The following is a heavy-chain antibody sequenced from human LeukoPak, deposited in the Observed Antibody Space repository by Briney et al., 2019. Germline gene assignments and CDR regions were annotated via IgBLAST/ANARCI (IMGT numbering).Heavy chain of an antibody. CDR2: INWNGGRT. V-gene: IGHV3-20*04. D-gene: IGHD4-23*01. Sequence: GGSLRLSCTASGFIFEEYGMSWVRQAPGKGLEWVCGINWNGGRTGYGDSVKGRFTISRDNAKNLLYLQMDSLRAEDTAFYYCAFDYGGNFGSRGGAFDTWGQGTMVTVSS. CDR1: GFIFEEYG. J-gene: IGHJ3*02. CDR3: AFDYGGNFGSRGGAFDT.